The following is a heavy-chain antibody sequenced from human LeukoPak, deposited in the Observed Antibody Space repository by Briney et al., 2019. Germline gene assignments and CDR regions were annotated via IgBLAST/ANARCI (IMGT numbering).Heavy chain of an antibody. D-gene: IGHD6-19*01. CDR3: AKRGIAVARGY. V-gene: IGHV3-23*01. Sequence: GGSLRLSCAASGFTFSSYAMSWVRQAPGKGLEWVSATSGSGGSTYYADSVKGRFTISRDNSKNTLYLQTNSLRAEDTAVYYCAKRGIAVARGYWGQGTLVTVSS. J-gene: IGHJ4*02. CDR2: TSGSGGST. CDR1: GFTFSSYA.